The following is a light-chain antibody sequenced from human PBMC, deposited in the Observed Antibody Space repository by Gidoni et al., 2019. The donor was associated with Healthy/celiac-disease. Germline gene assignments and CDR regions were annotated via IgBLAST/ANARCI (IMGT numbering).Light chain of an antibody. J-gene: IGKJ1*01. Sequence: DTQLTQSPSILSASVGDRVTITCRTSQGISSYLAWYQQKPGKAPKLLSNAASTLQSWVPSRFSGRVSGTEFTLTISDLQPEYFATYYCQQSRTFGQXTKVEIK. CDR1: QGISSY. V-gene: IGKV1-9*01. CDR2: AAS. CDR3: QQSRT.